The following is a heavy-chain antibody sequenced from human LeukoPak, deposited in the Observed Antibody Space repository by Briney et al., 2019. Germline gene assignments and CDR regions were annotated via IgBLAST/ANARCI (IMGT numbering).Heavy chain of an antibody. CDR1: GYSFTSYW. Sequence: NRGESLKISCKGSGYSFTSYWIGWTRQMPGKGLEWMGIIYPGDSDTRYSPSFQGQVTISADKSISTAYLQWSSLKASDTAMYYCARGKVLTGYYYFDYWGQGTLVTVSS. V-gene: IGHV5-51*01. J-gene: IGHJ4*02. CDR3: ARGKVLTGYYYFDY. D-gene: IGHD3-9*01. CDR2: IYPGDSDT.